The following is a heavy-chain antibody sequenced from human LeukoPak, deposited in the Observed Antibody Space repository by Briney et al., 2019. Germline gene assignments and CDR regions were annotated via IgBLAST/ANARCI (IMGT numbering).Heavy chain of an antibody. Sequence: GGSLGLSCAASGFTFSSYSMNWVRQAPGKGLEWVSSISSSSSYIYYADSVKGRFTISRDNAKNSLYLQMNSLRAEDTAVYYCARDRRGTSCHDYWGQGTLVTVSS. CDR1: GFTFSSYS. J-gene: IGHJ4*02. CDR3: ARDRRGTSCHDY. V-gene: IGHV3-21*01. D-gene: IGHD2-2*01. CDR2: ISSSSSYI.